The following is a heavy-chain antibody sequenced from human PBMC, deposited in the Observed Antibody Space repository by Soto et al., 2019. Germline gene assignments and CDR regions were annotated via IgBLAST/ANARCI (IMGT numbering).Heavy chain of an antibody. D-gene: IGHD3-10*01. Sequence: GESLKISCAASGFTFSSYAMSWVRQAPGKGLEWVSAISGSGGSTYYADSVKGRFTISRDNSKNTLYLQMNSLRAEDTAVYYCAKVRQYYGSGSYYPDYFDYWGQGTLVTVSS. J-gene: IGHJ4*02. V-gene: IGHV3-23*01. CDR1: GFTFSSYA. CDR2: ISGSGGST. CDR3: AKVRQYYGSGSYYPDYFDY.